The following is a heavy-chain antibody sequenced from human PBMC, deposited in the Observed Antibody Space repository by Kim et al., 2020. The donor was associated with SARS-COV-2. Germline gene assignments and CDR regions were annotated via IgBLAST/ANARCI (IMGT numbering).Heavy chain of an antibody. D-gene: IGHD1-26*01. Sequence: LSLTCAASGFTFSSYWMHWVRQAPGKGLVWVSRINGDGSITEYANSVKGRFTISRDNAKNTMYLRMNSLRAEDTAVYYCVRLLDRDFWGQGTLVTVSS. CDR1: GFTFSSYW. CDR2: INGDGSIT. CDR3: VRLLDRDF. V-gene: IGHV3-74*03. J-gene: IGHJ4*02.